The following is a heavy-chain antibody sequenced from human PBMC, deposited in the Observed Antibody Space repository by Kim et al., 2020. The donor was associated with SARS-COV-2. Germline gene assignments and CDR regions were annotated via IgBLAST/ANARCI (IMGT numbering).Heavy chain of an antibody. CDR2: GSTT. V-gene: IGHV3-74*01. D-gene: IGHD1-7*01. J-gene: IGHJ4*02. Sequence: GSTTTYADSLKGRFTNSRDNAKNTLYLQMDSLRAEDTAVYYCASETTLGYWGQGALVTVSS. CDR3: ASETTLGY.